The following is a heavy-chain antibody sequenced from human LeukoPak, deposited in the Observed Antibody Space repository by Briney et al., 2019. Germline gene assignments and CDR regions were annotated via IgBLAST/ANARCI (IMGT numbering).Heavy chain of an antibody. V-gene: IGHV1-18*01. J-gene: IGHJ4*02. D-gene: IGHD1-26*01. Sequence: ASVKVSCKASGYTFTSYGINWVRQAPGQGLERMGWISAYNGNTNYAQKLQGRVTMTTDTSTSTAYMELRSLRSDDTAVYYCARELRTRGVGANLGYWGQGTLVTVSS. CDR2: ISAYNGNT. CDR1: GYTFTSYG. CDR3: ARELRTRGVGANLGY.